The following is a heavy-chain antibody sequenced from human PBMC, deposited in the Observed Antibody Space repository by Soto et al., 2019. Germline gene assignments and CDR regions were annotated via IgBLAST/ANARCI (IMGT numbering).Heavy chain of an antibody. CDR1: GFSFSSYA. V-gene: IGHV3-23*01. J-gene: IGHJ4*02. CDR3: AKDAADFSFYFPY. Sequence: EVQLLESGGGLVQPGGSLRLSCAASGFSFSSYAMSWVRQAPGKGLEWVSGISSRGGGTYYADSVKGRFTISRDNSRNTLFLQMNSLRAEDTALYYCAKDAADFSFYFPYWGRGALVTVSS. CDR2: ISSRGGGT.